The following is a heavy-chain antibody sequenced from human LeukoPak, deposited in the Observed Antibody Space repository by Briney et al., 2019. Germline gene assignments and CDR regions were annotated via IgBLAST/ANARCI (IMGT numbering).Heavy chain of an antibody. CDR1: GFTFSTYA. V-gene: IGHV3-30-3*01. D-gene: IGHD6-13*01. Sequence: GGSLRLSCAASGFTFSTYAMSWVRQAPGKGLEWVAVISYDGSNKYYADSVKGRFTISRDNSKNTLYLQMNSLRAEDTAVYYCARDGSSSWLYYYYYGMDVWGQGTTVTVSS. J-gene: IGHJ6*02. CDR3: ARDGSSSWLYYYYYGMDV. CDR2: ISYDGSNK.